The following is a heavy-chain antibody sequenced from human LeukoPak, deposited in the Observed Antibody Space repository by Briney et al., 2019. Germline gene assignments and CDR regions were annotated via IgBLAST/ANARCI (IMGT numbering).Heavy chain of an antibody. V-gene: IGHV3-11*06. CDR1: GFTFSDYY. J-gene: IGHJ4*02. CDR3: ARDRGFWSGYSSFDY. D-gene: IGHD3-3*01. Sequence: PAGSLRLSCAASGFTFSDYYMSWIRQAPGKGLEWVSYISSSSSYTNYADSVKGRFTISRDNAKNSLYLQMNSLRAEDTAVYYCARDRGFWSGYSSFDYWGQGTLVTVSS. CDR2: ISSSSSYT.